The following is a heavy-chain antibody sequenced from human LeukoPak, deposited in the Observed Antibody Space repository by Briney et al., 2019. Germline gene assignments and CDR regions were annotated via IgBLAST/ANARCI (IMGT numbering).Heavy chain of an antibody. Sequence: SETLSLTCTVSGGSISSHSWNWIRQPPGKGLEWIGFIYYSGSTNYNPSLQSRVTISLDTSRYQFSLKLSSVTAADTAVYYCARIRNYGDYVSWGQGTLVTVSS. D-gene: IGHD4-17*01. CDR2: IYYSGST. V-gene: IGHV4-59*08. CDR3: ARIRNYGDYVS. J-gene: IGHJ4*02. CDR1: GGSISSHS.